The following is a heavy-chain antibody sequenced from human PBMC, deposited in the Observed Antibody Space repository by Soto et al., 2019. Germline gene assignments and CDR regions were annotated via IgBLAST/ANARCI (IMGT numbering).Heavy chain of an antibody. Sequence: GASLRLSCEASGFTFSSYAMSWVRQAPGKGLEWVSAISGSGGSTYYADSVKGRFTISRDNSKNTLYLQMNSLRAEDTAVYYCAKRSRVIAAAAHFDYWGQGTLVTVSS. J-gene: IGHJ4*02. CDR1: GFTFSSYA. D-gene: IGHD6-13*01. V-gene: IGHV3-23*01. CDR2: ISGSGGST. CDR3: AKRSRVIAAAAHFDY.